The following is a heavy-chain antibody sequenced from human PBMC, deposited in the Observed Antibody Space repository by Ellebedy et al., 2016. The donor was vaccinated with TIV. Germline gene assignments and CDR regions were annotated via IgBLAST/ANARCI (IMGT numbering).Heavy chain of an antibody. D-gene: IGHD5-12*01. CDR1: GGSISSGNYY. J-gene: IGHJ4*02. CDR2: IYNSGST. CDR3: ASHRGFYSGWSFDY. Sequence: MPSETLSLTCTVSGGSISSGNYYWIWIRQHPGKGLEWIGHIYNSGSTYYNPSLKSRVTVSVDPSKNQFSLKVNSVTAADTAIYYCASHRGFYSGWSFDYWGQGTLITVSS. V-gene: IGHV4-31*03.